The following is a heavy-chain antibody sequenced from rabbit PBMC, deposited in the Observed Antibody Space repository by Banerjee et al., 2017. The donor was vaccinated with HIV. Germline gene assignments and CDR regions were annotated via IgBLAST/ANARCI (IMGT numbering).Heavy chain of an antibody. J-gene: IGHJ4*01. CDR2: MNTRSGED. CDR3: ARDLPSVIRWNLNL. V-gene: IGHV1S40*01. Sequence: QSLEESGGDLVKPGASLTLTCIASGVSFSGNSYMCWVRQAPGKGLEWIACMNTRSGEDVYATWAKGRFTISKTSSTTVTLQMTSLTAADTATYFCARDLPSVIRWNLNLWGPGTLVTVS. CDR1: GVSFSGNSY. D-gene: IGHD2-1*01.